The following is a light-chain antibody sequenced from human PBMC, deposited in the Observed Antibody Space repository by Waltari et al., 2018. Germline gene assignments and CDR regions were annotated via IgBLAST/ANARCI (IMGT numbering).Light chain of an antibody. CDR2: DVS. J-gene: IGLJ1*01. CDR3: SSYTRTTIGLYV. CDR1: SSDVGAYNY. Sequence: QSALTQPASVSGSPGQSITISCTGTSSDVGAYNYVSWYQQDPGKAPKLLIYDVSNRPSGVSNRFSGSKSGNTASLTISGLQAEDEADYYCSSYTRTTIGLYVFGTGTKVTVL. V-gene: IGLV2-14*03.